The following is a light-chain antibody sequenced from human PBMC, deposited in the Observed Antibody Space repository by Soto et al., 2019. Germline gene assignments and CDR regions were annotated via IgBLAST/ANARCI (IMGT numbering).Light chain of an antibody. CDR3: QQYNTFWT. J-gene: IGKJ1*01. CDR1: QSISTW. V-gene: IGKV1-5*01. Sequence: DTQMTASLCALSASVCDRGPITFRARQSISTWSAWYQQKPGKAPQLLIYDVSSLESGVPSRFSGSGSGTEFTLTISRLQPDDLATYYCQQYNTFWTFGQGTKVDI. CDR2: DVS.